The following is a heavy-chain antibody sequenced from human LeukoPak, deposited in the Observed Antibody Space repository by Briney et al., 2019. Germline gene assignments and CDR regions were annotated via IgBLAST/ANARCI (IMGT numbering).Heavy chain of an antibody. CDR2: IYHSGST. Sequence: SETLSLTCAVSGGSISSGGYSWSWIRQPPGKGLEWIGYIYHSGSTYYNPSLKSRVTISVDRSKNQFSLKLSSVTAADTAVYYCARAGTTTDMVRGVIITYYYGMDVWGQGTTVTVSS. J-gene: IGHJ6*02. CDR1: GGSISSGGYS. CDR3: ARAGTTTDMVRGVIITYYYGMDV. V-gene: IGHV4-30-2*01. D-gene: IGHD3-10*01.